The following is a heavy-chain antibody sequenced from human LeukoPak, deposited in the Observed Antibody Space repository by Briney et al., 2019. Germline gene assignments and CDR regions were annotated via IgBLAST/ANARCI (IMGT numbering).Heavy chain of an antibody. Sequence: PGGPLRLSCAASGFTFSSYAMSWVRQAPGRGLEWVADISDSGGLTHYADSVKGRFTISRDNSNNTLYLQVNSLRAEDTAVYYCAKGKVQQWGVPEYWGQGTLLTVSS. V-gene: IGHV3-23*01. J-gene: IGHJ4*02. D-gene: IGHD1-26*01. CDR2: ISDSGGLT. CDR3: AKGKVQQWGVPEY. CDR1: GFTFSSYA.